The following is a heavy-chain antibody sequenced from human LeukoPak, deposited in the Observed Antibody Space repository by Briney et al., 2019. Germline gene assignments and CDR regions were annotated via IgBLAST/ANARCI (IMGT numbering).Heavy chain of an antibody. D-gene: IGHD5-18*01. CDR3: ARDRGYSYSWVNWFDP. CDR2: IWYDGSNK. Sequence: GRSLRLSCAASGFTFSSYGMHWVRQAPGKGLEWVAVIWYDGSNKYYADSVKGRFTISRDNSKNTLYLQMNSLRAEDTAVYYCARDRGYSYSWVNWFDPWGQGTLVTVSS. V-gene: IGHV3-33*01. J-gene: IGHJ5*02. CDR1: GFTFSSYG.